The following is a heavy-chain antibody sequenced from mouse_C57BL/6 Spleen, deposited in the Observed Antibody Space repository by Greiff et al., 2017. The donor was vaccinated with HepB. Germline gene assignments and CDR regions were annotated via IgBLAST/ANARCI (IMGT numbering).Heavy chain of an antibody. V-gene: IGHV5-17*01. Sequence: EVNVVESGGGLVKPGGSLKLSCAASGFTFSDYGMHWVRQAPEKGLEWVAYISSGSSTIYYADTVKGRFTISRDNAKNTLFLQMTSLRSEDTAMYYCARMVTIAMDYWGQGTSVTVSS. J-gene: IGHJ4*01. CDR3: ARMVTIAMDY. CDR1: GFTFSDYG. CDR2: ISSGSSTI. D-gene: IGHD2-2*01.